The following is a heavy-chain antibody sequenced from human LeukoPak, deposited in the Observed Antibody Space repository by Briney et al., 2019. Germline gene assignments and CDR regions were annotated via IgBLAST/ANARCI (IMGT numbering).Heavy chain of an antibody. D-gene: IGHD4-17*01. CDR2: IYYSGST. CDR3: ARLDYGAHRRAFDI. V-gene: IGHV4-39*01. J-gene: IGHJ3*02. Sequence: SETLSLTCTVSGGSISSSSYYWGWIRRPPGKGLEWIGSIYYSGSTYYYPSLKNRVTISVDTSKNQFSLKLSSVTAADTAVYYCARLDYGAHRRAFDIWGQGTMVTVSS. CDR1: GGSISSSSYY.